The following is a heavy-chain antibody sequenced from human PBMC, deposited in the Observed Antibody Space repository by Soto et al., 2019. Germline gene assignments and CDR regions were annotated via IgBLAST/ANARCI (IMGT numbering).Heavy chain of an antibody. J-gene: IGHJ5*02. CDR2: ISAYNGNT. CDR1: GYTFTSYG. Sequence: QVQLVQSGAEVKKPGASVKVSCKASGYTFTSYGISWVRQAPGQGLEWMGWISAYNGNTAYAQKVQGRVTMTTDTSTSTAYMELRSLRSDDTAVYYCARDQVPHYYDSSGYYAVDLWGQGTLVTVSS. V-gene: IGHV1-18*01. D-gene: IGHD3-22*01. CDR3: ARDQVPHYYDSSGYYAVDL.